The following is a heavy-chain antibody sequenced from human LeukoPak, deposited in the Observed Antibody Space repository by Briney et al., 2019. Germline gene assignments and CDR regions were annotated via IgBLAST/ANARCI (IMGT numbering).Heavy chain of an antibody. CDR1: GFTFSNYA. D-gene: IGHD5-12*01. CDR3: GRGGPPGYDPFDY. V-gene: IGHV3-53*01. Sequence: PGGSLRLSCSASGFTFSNYAMHWVRQAPGKGLEWVSVINSGGGTYYADSVKGRFTISRYNYKNTVYLQMNSLRVEDTAVYYCGRGGPPGYDPFDYWGQGTLVTVSS. J-gene: IGHJ4*02. CDR2: INSGGGT.